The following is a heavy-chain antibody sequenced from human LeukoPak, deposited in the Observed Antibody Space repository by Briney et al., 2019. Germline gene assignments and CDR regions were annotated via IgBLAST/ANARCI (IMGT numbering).Heavy chain of an antibody. D-gene: IGHD3-22*01. CDR2: ISGSGYST. CDR1: GFTFSSYA. CDR3: ARDRLGDYDHSGYYDK. V-gene: IGHV3-23*01. J-gene: IGHJ4*02. Sequence: GGSLRLSCAASGFTFSSYAMSWVRQAPGKGLEWVSAISGSGYSTYYADSVKGRFTISRDNSKNTLYLQMNSLRAEDTAVYYCARDRLGDYDHSGYYDKWGPGTLVTVSS.